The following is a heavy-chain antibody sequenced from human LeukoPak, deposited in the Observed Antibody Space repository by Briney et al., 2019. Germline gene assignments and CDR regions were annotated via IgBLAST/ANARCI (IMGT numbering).Heavy chain of an antibody. CDR1: GGSFGVYS. CDR2: INHSGST. J-gene: IGHJ4*02. V-gene: IGHV4-34*01. Sequence: SETLSLTCAVYGGSFGVYSWSWIRKPPGKGLEWIGEINHSGSTNYNPSLKSRVTISVDTSKNQFSLKLSSVTAADTAVYYCARGRLVVDYWGQGTLVTVSS. CDR3: ARGRLVVDY. D-gene: IGHD2-2*01.